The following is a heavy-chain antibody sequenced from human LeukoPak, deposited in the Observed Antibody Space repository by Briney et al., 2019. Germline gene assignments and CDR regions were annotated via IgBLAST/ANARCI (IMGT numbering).Heavy chain of an antibody. CDR1: GFIFDNYA. CDR3: ARGSSGWYRDAFDI. V-gene: IGHV3-9*01. J-gene: IGHJ3*02. Sequence: PGRSLRLSCVASGFIFDNYAMHWVRQAPGKGLEWVSGISWNSDNIDYVDSVKGRFTISRDNAKNSLYLQMNSLRAEDTAVYYCARGSSGWYRDAFDIWGQGTMVTVSS. CDR2: ISWNSDNI. D-gene: IGHD6-19*01.